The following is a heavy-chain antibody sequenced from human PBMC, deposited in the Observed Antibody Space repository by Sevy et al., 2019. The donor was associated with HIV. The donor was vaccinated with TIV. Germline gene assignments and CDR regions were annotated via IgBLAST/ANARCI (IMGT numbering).Heavy chain of an antibody. CDR1: GFTFSTHA. V-gene: IGHV3-23*01. CDR2: ISASGGST. CDR3: AKRNTN. Sequence: GGSLRLSCAASGFTFSTHAMTWVRQGPGKGLEWVSSISASGGSTFYADSVKGRFTISRDNSKNTLYLQMNSLRADDTAVYYCAKRNTNWGQGTLVTVSS. J-gene: IGHJ4*02.